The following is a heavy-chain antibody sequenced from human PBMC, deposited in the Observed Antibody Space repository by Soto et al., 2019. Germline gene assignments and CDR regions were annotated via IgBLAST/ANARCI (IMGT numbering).Heavy chain of an antibody. CDR2: INPNSGGT. J-gene: IGHJ4*02. Sequence: GASVKVSCKASGYTFTGYYMHWVRQAPGQELEWMGWINPNSGGTNYAQKFQGRVTMTRDTSISTAYMELSRLGSDDTAVYYCAIEAAAAFYFDYWGQGTLVTVSS. CDR1: GYTFTGYY. CDR3: AIEAAAAFYFDY. V-gene: IGHV1-2*02. D-gene: IGHD6-13*01.